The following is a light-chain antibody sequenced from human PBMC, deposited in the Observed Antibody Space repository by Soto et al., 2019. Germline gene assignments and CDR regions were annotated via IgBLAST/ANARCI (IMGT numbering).Light chain of an antibody. V-gene: IGKV3-20*01. CDR1: QSVTTQ. J-gene: IGKJ1*01. Sequence: IVLTQSPGTLPLSPGXRATLSCRASQSVTTQLAWYQQKPGQAPRLIIHGASSRATGVPDRITGSGSGTDFTLSISRLEPEDFAVYYCQQYGGSTRTFGQGTKVDIK. CDR2: GAS. CDR3: QQYGGSTRT.